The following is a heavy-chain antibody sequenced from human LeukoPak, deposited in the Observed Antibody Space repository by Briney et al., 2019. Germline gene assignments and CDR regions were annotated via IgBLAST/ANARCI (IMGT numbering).Heavy chain of an antibody. CDR1: GFTFSNYA. V-gene: IGHV3-23*01. D-gene: IGHD3-22*01. CDR2: LGGHGVLT. J-gene: IGHJ4*02. Sequence: GGSLRLSCAASGFTFSNYAMSWVRQAPGKGLEWVSTLGGHGVLTYYADSVRGRFTVSRDNSKNTLYLQMNSLRAEDTAVYYCARRDVSGYYALDYWGQGFLVTVSS. CDR3: ARRDVSGYYALDY.